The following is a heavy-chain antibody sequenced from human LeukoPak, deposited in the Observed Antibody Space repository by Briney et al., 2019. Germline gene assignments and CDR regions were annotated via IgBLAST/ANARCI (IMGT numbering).Heavy chain of an antibody. V-gene: IGHV3-30*02. J-gene: IGHJ4*02. D-gene: IGHD5-24*01. CDR2: LRCAGGNK. CDR3: AKSRTTTDGYNLKFGFDY. CDR1: GFTFSTYG. Sequence: GGSLRLSCAASGFTFSTYGMHWVRQAPGKGLEWVAFLRCAGGNKYYGDSVKGRLTISRDNSKNTVYLQMNSVRPEDTAVYYCAKSRTTTDGYNLKFGFDYWGQGTLVTVSS.